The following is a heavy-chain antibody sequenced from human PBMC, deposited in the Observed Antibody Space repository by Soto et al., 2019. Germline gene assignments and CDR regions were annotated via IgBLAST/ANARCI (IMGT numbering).Heavy chain of an antibody. V-gene: IGHV4-39*01. J-gene: IGHJ5*02. CDR1: GGSITSSSYY. CDR2: IYYSGST. D-gene: IGHD1-26*01. Sequence: QLHLRASGPGLVKPSETLSLTCTVSGGSITSSSYYWGWIRQPPGKGLEWIGSIYYSGSTYYNPSLKSRVTISVDTSKNQFSLKLSSVTAADTAVYYCATQEVGGSYVYTFDPWGQGTLVTVSS. CDR3: ATQEVGGSYVYTFDP.